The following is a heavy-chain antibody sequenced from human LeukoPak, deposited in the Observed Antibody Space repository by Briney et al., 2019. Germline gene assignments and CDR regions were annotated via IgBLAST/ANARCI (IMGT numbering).Heavy chain of an antibody. Sequence: PGGSLRLSCAASGVTFSSYWMNWVRQAPGKGLEWVANINQNGSEKYYVYSVKGRSTISRDNAKNSVYLEMNSLRAEDTAVYYCARVGARLGAFDIWGQGTMVTVSS. J-gene: IGHJ3*02. V-gene: IGHV3-7*01. CDR2: INQNGSEK. CDR1: GVTFSSYW. CDR3: ARVGARLGAFDI. D-gene: IGHD6-25*01.